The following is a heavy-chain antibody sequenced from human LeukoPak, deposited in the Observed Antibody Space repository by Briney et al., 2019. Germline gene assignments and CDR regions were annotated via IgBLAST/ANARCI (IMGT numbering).Heavy chain of an antibody. CDR1: GGSISSGDYY. D-gene: IGHD2-2*01. V-gene: IGHV4-30-4*08. CDR3: ARGLDCSSTSCYTYYYYMDV. J-gene: IGHJ6*03. CDR2: IYYSGST. Sequence: PSETLSLTCTVSGGSISSGDYYWSWIRQPPGKGLEWIGYIYYSGSTYYNPSLKSRVTISVDTSKNQFSLKLSSVTAADTAVYYCARGLDCSSTSCYTYYYYMDVWGKGTTVTGSS.